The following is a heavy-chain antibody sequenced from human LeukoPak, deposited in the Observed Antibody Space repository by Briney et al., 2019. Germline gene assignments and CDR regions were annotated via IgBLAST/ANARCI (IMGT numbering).Heavy chain of an antibody. J-gene: IGHJ4*02. CDR3: ARHLYGSGLHRIDY. CDR1: GGSISSTNYY. D-gene: IGHD6-19*01. Sequence: SETLSLTCSVSGGSISSTNYYWSWIRQPPGKGLEWIGSIYYSGSTYYNPSLKSRVTISVDTPKNQFSLKLSSVTAADTAVYHCARHLYGSGLHRIDYWGQGTLVTVSS. CDR2: IYYSGST. V-gene: IGHV4-39*01.